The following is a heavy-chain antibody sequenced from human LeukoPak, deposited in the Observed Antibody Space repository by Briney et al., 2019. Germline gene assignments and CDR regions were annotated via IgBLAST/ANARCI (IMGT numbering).Heavy chain of an antibody. V-gene: IGHV3-53*01. CDR3: ARDTGGFDY. CDR2: IYSDGGT. Sequence: QAGGSLRLSCAASGFTVSNNYMTWVRQAPGKGLEWVSIIYSDGGTYYADSVKGRFNISRDNSKNTLYLQMNSLRAEDTAVYYCARDTGGFDYWGQGTLVTVSS. CDR1: GFTVSNNY. D-gene: IGHD3-16*01. J-gene: IGHJ4*02.